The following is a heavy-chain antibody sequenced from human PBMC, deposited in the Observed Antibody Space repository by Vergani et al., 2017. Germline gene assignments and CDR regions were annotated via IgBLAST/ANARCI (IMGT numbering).Heavy chain of an antibody. D-gene: IGHD6-13*01. CDR3: ARDIWGSSWYGGSAFDI. CDR1: GFTFSSYA. CDR2: ISYDGSNK. Sequence: VQLVESGGGVVQPGRSLRLSCAASGFTFSSYAMHWVRQAPGKGLEWVAVISYDGSNKYYADSVKGRFTISRDNSKNTLYLQMNSLRAEDTAVYYCARDIWGSSWYGGSAFDIWGQGTMVTVSS. V-gene: IGHV3-30*04. J-gene: IGHJ3*02.